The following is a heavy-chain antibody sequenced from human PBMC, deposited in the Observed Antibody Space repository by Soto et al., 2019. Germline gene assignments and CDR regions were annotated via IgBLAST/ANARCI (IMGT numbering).Heavy chain of an antibody. CDR1: GFTFSSYA. D-gene: IGHD3-10*01. CDR2: ISGSGGST. V-gene: IGHV3-23*01. J-gene: IGHJ6*02. Sequence: EVQLLESGGGLVQPGGSLRLSCAASGFTFSSYAMSWVRQAPGKGLEWVSAISGSGGSTYYADSVKGRFTISRDNSKNTLYLQMNSLRAEDTAVYYCTPGAGRNYYYGMDVWGQGTTVTVSS. CDR3: TPGAGRNYYYGMDV.